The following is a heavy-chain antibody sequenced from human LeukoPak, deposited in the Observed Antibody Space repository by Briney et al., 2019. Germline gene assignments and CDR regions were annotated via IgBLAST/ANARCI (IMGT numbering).Heavy chain of an antibody. D-gene: IGHD3-22*01. V-gene: IGHV4-34*01. Sequence: PSETLSLTRAVYGGSFSGYYWSWIRQPPGKGLEWIGEINHSGSTNYNPSLKSRVTISVDTSKNQFSLKLSSVTAADTAVYYCARGFRYYYDSSGYPNWGQGTLVTVSS. CDR3: ARGFRYYYDSSGYPN. CDR2: INHSGST. CDR1: GGSFSGYY. J-gene: IGHJ4*02.